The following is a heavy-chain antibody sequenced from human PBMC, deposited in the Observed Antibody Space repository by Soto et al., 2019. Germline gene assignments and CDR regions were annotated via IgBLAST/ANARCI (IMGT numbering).Heavy chain of an antibody. CDR2: ISWNSGSI. CDR1: GFTFSSYA. V-gene: IGHV3-9*01. D-gene: IGHD3-9*01. Sequence: PGGSLRLSCAASGFTFSSYAMSWVRQAPGKGLEWVSGISWNSGSIGYADSVKGRFTISRDNAKNSLYLQMDSLRAEDTALYYCAKDWLPIPTSGFDPWGQGTLVTVSS. CDR3: AKDWLPIPTSGFDP. J-gene: IGHJ5*02.